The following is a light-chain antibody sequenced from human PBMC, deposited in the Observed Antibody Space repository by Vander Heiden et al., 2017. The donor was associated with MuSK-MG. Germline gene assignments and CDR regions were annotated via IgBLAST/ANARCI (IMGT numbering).Light chain of an antibody. J-gene: IGKJ5*01. CDR3: QQYCSTPSIT. CDR2: WAS. V-gene: IGKV4-1*01. Sequence: DIVMTQSPDSLAVSLGPRATTNLKPSPTVLDGPINKNCLAWYQQKPGQPPKLLIHWASSRISGVPDRFSGGGSGTDFALTISSLQAEDVAVYYCQQYCSTPSITFGQGTRLEIK. CDR1: PTVLDGPINKNC.